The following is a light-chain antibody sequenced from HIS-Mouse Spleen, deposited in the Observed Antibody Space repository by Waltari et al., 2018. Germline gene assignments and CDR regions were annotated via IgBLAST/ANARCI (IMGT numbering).Light chain of an antibody. J-gene: IGLJ2*01. CDR2: RNN. V-gene: IGLV1-47*01. CDR3: AAWDDSLSGVV. CDR1: SSNIGSNY. Sequence: QSVLTQPPSASGTPGQRVTISCSGSSSNIGSNYVYWYQQLPGTAPKLLIYRNNPRPSGVPHRFSGSTSCPSASLAISGLRSEDEADYYCAAWDDSLSGVVFGGGTKLTVL.